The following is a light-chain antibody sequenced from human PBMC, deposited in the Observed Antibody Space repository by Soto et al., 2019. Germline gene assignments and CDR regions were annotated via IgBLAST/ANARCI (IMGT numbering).Light chain of an antibody. Sequence: DIQVTQSPSSLSASVGDRVTITCRASQSINTFLNGYQQRPGKAPTHLIYGASNLQSGVPSRCSGSGSCTAFTLTISSLQPEDFATYYCQQTYTSRPWTFGRGTKVEIK. CDR2: GAS. CDR3: QQTYTSRPWT. CDR1: QSINTF. V-gene: IGKV1-39*01. J-gene: IGKJ1*01.